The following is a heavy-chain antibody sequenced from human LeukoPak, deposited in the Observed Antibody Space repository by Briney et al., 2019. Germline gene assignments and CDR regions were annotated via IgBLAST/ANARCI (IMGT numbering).Heavy chain of an antibody. CDR2: IYYSGST. J-gene: IGHJ4*02. CDR1: GGSISSSSYY. Sequence: PSETLSLTCTVSGGSISSSSYYWGWIRQPPGKGLEWIGSIYYSGSTYYNPSLKSRVTISVDTSKNQFSLKLSSVTAADTAVHYCARDKKTYYYDSSGYSGIDYWGQGTLVTVSS. V-gene: IGHV4-39*02. D-gene: IGHD3-22*01. CDR3: ARDKKTYYYDSSGYSGIDY.